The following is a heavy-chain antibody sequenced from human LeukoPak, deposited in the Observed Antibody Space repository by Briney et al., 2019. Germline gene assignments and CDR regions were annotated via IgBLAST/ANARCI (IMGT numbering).Heavy chain of an antibody. CDR3: ARDWRGNSGYDIGL. V-gene: IGHV3-30-3*01. J-gene: IGHJ4*02. D-gene: IGHD5-12*01. CDR2: ISYDGSNK. Sequence: GGSLRLSCAASGFTFSSYAMHWVRQAPGKGLEWVAVISYDGSNKYYADSVKGRFTISRDNSKNTLYLQMNSLRAEDTAVYYCARDWRGNSGYDIGLWDQGTLVTVSS. CDR1: GFTFSSYA.